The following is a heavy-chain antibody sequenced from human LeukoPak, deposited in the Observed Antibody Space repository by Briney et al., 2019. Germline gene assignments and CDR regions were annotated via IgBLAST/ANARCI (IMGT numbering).Heavy chain of an antibody. J-gene: IGHJ3*02. CDR1: GFTFSDYY. CDR2: IITSSSYT. V-gene: IGHV3-11*03. Sequence: PGGSLRLSCAASGFTFSDYYMSWIRQAPGKGLEWVSYIITSSSYTNYADTVKGRFTISRDNAKNSVYLQMNSLRAEDTAVYYCARTQRWVAYAFDIWGQGTMVTVS. D-gene: IGHD4-23*01. CDR3: ARTQRWVAYAFDI.